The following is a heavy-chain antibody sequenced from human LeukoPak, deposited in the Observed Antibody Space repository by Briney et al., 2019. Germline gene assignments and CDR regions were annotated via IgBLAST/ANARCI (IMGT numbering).Heavy chain of an antibody. CDR1: GFTFSSYG. CDR3: AKDSRESTSSLDY. Sequence: PGGSLRLSCAASGFTFSSYGMHWVRQAPGKGLEWVAVISYDGSNKYYADSVKGRFTISRDNSKNTLYLQMNSLRAEDTAVYYCAKDSRESTSSLDYWGQGTLVTVSS. CDR2: ISYDGSNK. D-gene: IGHD5/OR15-5a*01. V-gene: IGHV3-30*18. J-gene: IGHJ4*02.